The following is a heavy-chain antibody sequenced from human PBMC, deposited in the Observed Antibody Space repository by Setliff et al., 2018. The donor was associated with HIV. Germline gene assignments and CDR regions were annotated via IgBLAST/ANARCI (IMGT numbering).Heavy chain of an antibody. V-gene: IGHV1-2*02. Sequence: ASVKVSCKASGGTFSDYAVNWVRQAPGRGLERMGWINPNSGDTEFSQNFQGRVTMTRDTSISTAYMEVTRLTSDDTAVYYCATLDYWGQGTLVTVSS. J-gene: IGHJ4*02. CDR2: INPNSGDT. CDR3: ATLDY. CDR1: GGTFSDYA.